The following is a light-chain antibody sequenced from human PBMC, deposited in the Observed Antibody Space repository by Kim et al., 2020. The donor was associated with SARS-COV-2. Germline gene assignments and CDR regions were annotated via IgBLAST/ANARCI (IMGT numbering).Light chain of an antibody. CDR3: QQYDTYSYT. Sequence: SASVGDRVNITCRASQSISSWLAWYQQKPGKAPKVLSYKASTLQTGVPSRFSGSGSGTEFTLTISCLQPDDFATYYCQQYDTYSYTVGQGTKLEIK. CDR2: KAS. V-gene: IGKV1-5*03. J-gene: IGKJ2*01. CDR1: QSISSW.